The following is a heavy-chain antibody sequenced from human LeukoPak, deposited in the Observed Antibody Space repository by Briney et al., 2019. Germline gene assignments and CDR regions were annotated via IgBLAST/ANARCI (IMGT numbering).Heavy chain of an antibody. CDR2: ISGNGGTT. V-gene: IGHV3-23*01. Sequence: GGSLRLSCAASGFTFSSYAMTWVRQAPGKGLEWVSAISGNGGTTYYADSVKGRFTISRDNSKNTLFLQMNSLRAEDTAVYYCAKGSKMLIFTRDYYMDVWGKGTTVTISS. CDR1: GFTFSSYA. J-gene: IGHJ6*03. D-gene: IGHD3/OR15-3a*01. CDR3: AKGSKMLIFTRDYYMDV.